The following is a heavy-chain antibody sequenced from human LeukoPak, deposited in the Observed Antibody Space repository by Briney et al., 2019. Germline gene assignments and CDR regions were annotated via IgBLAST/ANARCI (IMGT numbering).Heavy chain of an antibody. Sequence: ASAKVSCKASGYTFTGYYMHWVRQAPGQGLEWMGRINPNSGGTNYAQKFQGRVTMTRDTSISTAYMELSRLRSDDTAVYYCARSRPLYYSNCYYYGMDVWGQGTTVTVSS. D-gene: IGHD4-11*01. CDR2: INPNSGGT. CDR3: ARSRPLYYSNCYYYGMDV. J-gene: IGHJ6*02. CDR1: GYTFTGYY. V-gene: IGHV1-2*06.